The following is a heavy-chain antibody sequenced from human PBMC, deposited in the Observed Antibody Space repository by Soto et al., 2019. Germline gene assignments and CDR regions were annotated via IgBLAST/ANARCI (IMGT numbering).Heavy chain of an antibody. CDR3: ARGMVVTAAFDY. CDR1: GGSISSGGYY. J-gene: IGHJ4*02. CDR2: IYYSGST. D-gene: IGHD2-21*02. V-gene: IGHV4-31*03. Sequence: QVQLQESGPGLVKPSQTLSLTCTVSGGSISSGGYYWSWIRQHPGKGLEWIGYIYYSGSTYYNPSLKSRVTISVDTSKNQFSLKLSSVTAADTAVYSCARGMVVTAAFDYWGQGTLVTVSS.